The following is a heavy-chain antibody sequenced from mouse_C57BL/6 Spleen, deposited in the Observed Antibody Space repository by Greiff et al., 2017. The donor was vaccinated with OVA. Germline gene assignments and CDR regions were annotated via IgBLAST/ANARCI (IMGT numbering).Heavy chain of an antibody. J-gene: IGHJ2*01. CDR3: ARSTAQAPYFDY. V-gene: IGHV1-64*01. CDR2: IHPNSGST. D-gene: IGHD3-2*02. Sequence: QVQLQQPGAELVKPGASVKLSCKASGYTFTSYWMHWVKQRPGQGLEWIGMIHPNSGSTNYNEKFKSKATLTVDKSSSTDYMQLSSLTSEDSAVYYCARSTAQAPYFDYWGKGTTLTVSS. CDR1: GYTFTSYW.